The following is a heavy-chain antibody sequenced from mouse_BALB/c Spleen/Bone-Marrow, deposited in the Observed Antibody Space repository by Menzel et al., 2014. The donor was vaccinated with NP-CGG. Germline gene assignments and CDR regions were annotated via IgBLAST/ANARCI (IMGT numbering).Heavy chain of an antibody. Sequence: VQLQQSGPELVKPGASVRISCKASGYTFXSYYIHWVKQRPGQGLEWIGWIYPGNVNTKYNEKFKGKATLTADKSSSTAYMQLSSLTSEDSAVYFCARGGDGYSNAMDYWGQGTSVTVSS. D-gene: IGHD2-3*01. CDR3: ARGGDGYSNAMDY. CDR1: GYTFXSYY. J-gene: IGHJ4*01. V-gene: IGHV1S56*01. CDR2: IYPGNVNT.